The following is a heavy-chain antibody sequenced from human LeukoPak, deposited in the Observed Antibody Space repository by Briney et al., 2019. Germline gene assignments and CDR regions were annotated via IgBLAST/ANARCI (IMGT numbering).Heavy chain of an antibody. Sequence: SETLSLTCTVSGGSISSSSYYWGWIRQPPGKGLEWIGSIYYSGSTYYNPSLKSRVTISVDTSKNQFSLKLSSVTAADTAVYYCARHEVMDIGDWFDPWGQRTLVTVSS. CDR1: GGSISSSSYY. J-gene: IGHJ5*02. V-gene: IGHV4-39*01. CDR2: IYYSGST. CDR3: ARHEVMDIGDWFDP. D-gene: IGHD2-2*03.